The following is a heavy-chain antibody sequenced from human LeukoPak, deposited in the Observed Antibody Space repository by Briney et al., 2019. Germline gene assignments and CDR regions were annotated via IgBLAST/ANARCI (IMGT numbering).Heavy chain of an antibody. J-gene: IGHJ4*02. CDR3: EKEYYYDSSGYYYDY. Sequence: PGGSLRLSCAASGFTFSSYGMHWVRQAPGKGLEWVAVIWYDGSNKYYADSVKGRFTISRDNSKNTLYLQMNSLRAEDTAVYYCEKEYYYDSSGYYYDYWGQGTLVTVSS. V-gene: IGHV3-30*02. CDR1: GFTFSSYG. CDR2: IWYDGSNK. D-gene: IGHD3-22*01.